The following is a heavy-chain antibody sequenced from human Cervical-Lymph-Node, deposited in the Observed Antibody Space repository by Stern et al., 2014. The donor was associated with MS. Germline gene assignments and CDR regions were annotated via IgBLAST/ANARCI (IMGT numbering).Heavy chain of an antibody. Sequence: QVQLQESGPGLVKPSGTLSLTCAVSSVSISSANWWNWVRQPPGKGLEWIGEIYHSGTTNYNPSLKSRVSISVDKSKNQFSLHLSAVTAADTALYYCARGSSNAANLYYYYGMDVWGQGTTVTVSS. V-gene: IGHV4-4*02. J-gene: IGHJ6*02. CDR1: SVSISSANW. CDR2: IYHSGTT. CDR3: ARGSSNAANLYYYYGMDV. D-gene: IGHD3-16*01.